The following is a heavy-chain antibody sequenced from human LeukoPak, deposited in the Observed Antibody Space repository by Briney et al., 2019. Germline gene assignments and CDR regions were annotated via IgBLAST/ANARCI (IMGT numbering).Heavy chain of an antibody. CDR1: GFTFSSYG. D-gene: IGHD6-19*01. CDR3: ARDYIAVAGTNWFDP. V-gene: IGHV3-33*01. Sequence: GRSLRLSCAASGFTFSSYGMHWARQAPGKGLEWVAVIWYDGSNKYYADSVKGRFTISRDNSKNTLYLQMNSLRAEDTAVYYFARDYIAVAGTNWFDPWGQGTLVTVSS. CDR2: IWYDGSNK. J-gene: IGHJ5*02.